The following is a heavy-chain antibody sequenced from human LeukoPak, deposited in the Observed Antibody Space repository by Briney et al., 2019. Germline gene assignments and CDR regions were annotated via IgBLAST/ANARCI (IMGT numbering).Heavy chain of an antibody. D-gene: IGHD3-10*02. CDR1: GFTFSSYA. J-gene: IGHJ6*04. V-gene: IGHV3-23*01. CDR2: ISGSGGST. CDR3: AELGITMIGGV. Sequence: GGSLRLSCAASGFTFSSYAMSWVRQAPGKGLEWVSAISGSGGSTYYADSVKGRFTISRDNSKNTLYLQMNSLKTEDTAVYYCAELGITMIGGVWGKGTTVTISS.